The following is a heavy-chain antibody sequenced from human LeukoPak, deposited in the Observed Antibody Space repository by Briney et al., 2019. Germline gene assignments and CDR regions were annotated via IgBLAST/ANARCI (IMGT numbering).Heavy chain of an antibody. V-gene: IGHV3-7*01. CDR2: IKQDGSEK. CDR3: ARVKSYDSSGYWRGESALKEYYYYYYMDV. J-gene: IGHJ6*03. CDR1: GFTFSSYW. D-gene: IGHD3-22*01. Sequence: GGSLRLSCAASGFTFSSYWMSWVRQAPGKGLEWVANIKQDGSEKYYVDSVKGRFTISRDNAKNSLYLQMNSLRAEDTAVYYCARVKSYDSSGYWRGESALKEYYYYYYMDVWGKGTTVTVSS.